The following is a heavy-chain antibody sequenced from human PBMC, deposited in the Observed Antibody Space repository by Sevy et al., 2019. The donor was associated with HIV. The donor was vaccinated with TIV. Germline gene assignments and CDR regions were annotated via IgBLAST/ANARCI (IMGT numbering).Heavy chain of an antibody. J-gene: IGHJ3*02. CDR3: ARVEWELSGHAFDI. Sequence: SETLSLTCTVSGGSISNYYWSWIRQPAGKGLEWIGRNFTSGSTNYNPSLKSRVTMSIDTSKNQFFLRLSSVTAADTAVYYCARVEWELSGHAFDIWGQGTMVTVSS. V-gene: IGHV4-4*07. CDR2: NFTSGST. D-gene: IGHD3-16*02. CDR1: GGSISNYY.